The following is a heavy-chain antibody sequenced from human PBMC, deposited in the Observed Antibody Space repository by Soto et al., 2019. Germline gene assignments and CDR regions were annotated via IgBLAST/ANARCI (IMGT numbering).Heavy chain of an antibody. J-gene: IGHJ2*01. CDR2: VNPNSGAT. D-gene: IGHD3-10*01. CDR3: ARVQTGRYFDL. CDR1: GYTFTDYY. Sequence: QVQLVQSGAEVKKPGASVKVSCKASGYTFTDYYLHWVRQAPGQGLEWMGWVNPNSGATNYAQKFQGWVTMIRDTSINTAYMELNRLTSDDTAVYYCARVQTGRYFDLWGRGTLVTVSS. V-gene: IGHV1-2*04.